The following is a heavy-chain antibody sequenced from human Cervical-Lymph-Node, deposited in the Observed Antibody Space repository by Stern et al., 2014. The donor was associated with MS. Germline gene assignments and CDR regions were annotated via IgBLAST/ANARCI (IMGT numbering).Heavy chain of an antibody. CDR3: AREGRETAVAAFDL. V-gene: IGHV1-69*01. CDR1: GGTFSSHS. Sequence: QMQLVQSGAEVRKPGSTVKVSCKASGGTFSSHSFSWVRQSPGQGLEWMGPIFPVFNTANYAQKFQGRVTMTADGSRSAVYMELSSLRSEDTAVYYCAREGRETAVAAFDLWGQGTLVTVSS. J-gene: IGHJ4*02. CDR2: IFPVFNTA. D-gene: IGHD6-19*01.